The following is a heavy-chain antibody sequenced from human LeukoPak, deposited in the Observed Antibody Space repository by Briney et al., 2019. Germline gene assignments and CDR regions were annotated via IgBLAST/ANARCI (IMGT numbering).Heavy chain of an antibody. V-gene: IGHV3-74*01. Sequence: GGSLRLXCVASGFTFSTYWMHWVRQAPGKGLVWVSRINSDGSSTSYADSVKGRFTISRDNAKNTLYLQMNSLRAEDTAVYYCAREDYGEVNAFDIWGQGTMVTVSS. D-gene: IGHD4-17*01. CDR3: AREDYGEVNAFDI. CDR1: GFTFSTYW. CDR2: INSDGSST. J-gene: IGHJ3*02.